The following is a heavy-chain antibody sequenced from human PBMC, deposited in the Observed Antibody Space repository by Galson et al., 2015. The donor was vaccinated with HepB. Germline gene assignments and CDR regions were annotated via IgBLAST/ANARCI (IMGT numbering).Heavy chain of an antibody. Sequence: SVKVSCKASGGTFSSYAISWVRQAPGQGLEWMGEIIPIFGTANYAQKFQGRVTITADKSTSTAYMELSSLRSEDTAVYYCARGVGLDYDFWSGYYTFGNYYYGMDVWGQGTTVTVSS. CDR3: ARGVGLDYDFWSGYYTFGNYYYGMDV. V-gene: IGHV1-69*06. D-gene: IGHD3-3*01. J-gene: IGHJ6*02. CDR2: IIPIFGTA. CDR1: GGTFSSYA.